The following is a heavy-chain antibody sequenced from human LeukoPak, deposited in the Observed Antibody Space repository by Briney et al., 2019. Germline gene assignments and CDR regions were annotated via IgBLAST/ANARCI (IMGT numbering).Heavy chain of an antibody. Sequence: PSETLSLTCTVSGYSISSGYYWGWIRQPPGKGLEWIGSIYHSGSTYYNPSLKSRVTISVDTSKNQFSLKLSSVTAADTAVYYCARGCYYDSSGRGWEFDYWGQGTLVTVSS. CDR2: IYHSGST. D-gene: IGHD3-22*01. J-gene: IGHJ4*02. V-gene: IGHV4-38-2*02. CDR3: ARGCYYDSSGRGWEFDY. CDR1: GYSISSGYY.